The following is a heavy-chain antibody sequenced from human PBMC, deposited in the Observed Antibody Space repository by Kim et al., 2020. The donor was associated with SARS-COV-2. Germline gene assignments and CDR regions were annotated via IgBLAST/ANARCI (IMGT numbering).Heavy chain of an antibody. CDR2: INAGNGNT. CDR3: ARDVPFNTYYDFWSGSSPGY. J-gene: IGHJ4*02. Sequence: ASVKVSCKASGYTFTSYAMHWVRQAPGQRLEWMGWINAGNGNTKYSQKFQGRVTITRDTSASTAYMELSSLRSEDTAVYYCARDVPFNTYYDFWSGSSPGYWGQGTLVTVSS. V-gene: IGHV1-3*01. CDR1: GYTFTSYA. D-gene: IGHD3-3*01.